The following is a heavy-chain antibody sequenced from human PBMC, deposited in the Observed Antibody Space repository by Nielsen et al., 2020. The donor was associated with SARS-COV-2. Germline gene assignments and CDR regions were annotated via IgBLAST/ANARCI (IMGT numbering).Heavy chain of an antibody. D-gene: IGHD4-11*01. CDR1: GFTFSSYG. J-gene: IGHJ6*03. Sequence: GGSLRLSCAASGFTFSSYGMHWVRQAPGKGLEWVANIKEDGSEKYYVDSVKGRFTISRDNVENSLYLQMNSLRSEDTAVYYCAADPDYSNADYYYYMDVWGKGTTVTVSS. V-gene: IGHV3-7*03. CDR2: IKEDGSEK. CDR3: AADPDYSNADYYYYMDV.